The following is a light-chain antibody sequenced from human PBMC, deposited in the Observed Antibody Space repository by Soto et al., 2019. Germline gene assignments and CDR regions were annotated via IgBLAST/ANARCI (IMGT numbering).Light chain of an antibody. CDR1: SSDVGGYNY. CDR3: SSDAGSSNV. J-gene: IGLJ1*01. V-gene: IGLV2-8*01. CDR2: EVN. Sequence: QSALTQPPSASGSPGQSVAISCTGTSSDVGGYNYVSWYQQHTGKAPKLMIYEVNKRPSGVPDRFSGSTSGNTASLTVSGLQAEDEADYYCSSDAGSSNVFGTGTKLTVL.